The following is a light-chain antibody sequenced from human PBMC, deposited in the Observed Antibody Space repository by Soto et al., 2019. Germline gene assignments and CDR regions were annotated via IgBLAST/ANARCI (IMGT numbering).Light chain of an antibody. J-gene: IGLJ2*01. Sequence: QAVVTQEPSLTVSPGGTVTLTCASSAGAVTSAYYTNWLQQKPGQAPSALIYSTSEKHSWTPARFSGSLLGGKAALTLSAAQPEDEADYYCLLYYGGAQVLFGGGTKVTFL. CDR1: AGAVTSAYY. V-gene: IGLV7-43*01. CDR3: LLYYGGAQVL. CDR2: STS.